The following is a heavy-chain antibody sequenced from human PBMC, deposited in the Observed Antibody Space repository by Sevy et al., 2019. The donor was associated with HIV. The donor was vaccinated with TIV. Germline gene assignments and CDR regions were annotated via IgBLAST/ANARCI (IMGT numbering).Heavy chain of an antibody. Sequence: SETLSLTCTVSGGSISSYYWSWIRRPPGKGLEWIGYIYYSGSTNYNPSLKSRVTISVDTSKNQFSLKLSSVTAADTAVYYCAGGGYSSGWLGWGYYYYGMDVWGQGTTVTVSS. CDR3: AGGGYSSGWLGWGYYYYGMDV. J-gene: IGHJ6*02. V-gene: IGHV4-59*01. CDR1: GGSISSYY. CDR2: IYYSGST. D-gene: IGHD6-19*01.